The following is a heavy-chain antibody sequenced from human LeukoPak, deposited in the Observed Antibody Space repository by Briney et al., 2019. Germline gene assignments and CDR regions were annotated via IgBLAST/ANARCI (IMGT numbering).Heavy chain of an antibody. D-gene: IGHD6-19*01. J-gene: IGHJ4*02. Sequence: GSLRLPCAASGFTFSTYAMSWLRQAPGKGLEWIGEINHSGSTNYNPSLKSRVPISVDTSKNQFSLKLRSVAAADTAVYYCARGEVAGKTPLDYWGQGTLVTVSS. V-gene: IGHV4-34*01. CDR3: ARGEVAGKTPLDY. CDR1: GFTFSTYA. CDR2: INHSGST.